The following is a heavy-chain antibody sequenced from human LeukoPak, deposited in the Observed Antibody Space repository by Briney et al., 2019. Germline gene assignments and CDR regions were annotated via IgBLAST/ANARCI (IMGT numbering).Heavy chain of an antibody. CDR2: IRSTANGYAT. J-gene: IGHJ4*02. CDR3: TVQLSQ. CDR1: GFTFSGSA. Sequence: GGSLRLSCAASGFTFSGSALHWVRQASGKGLEWVGRIRSTANGYATAYAASVKGRFTISRDDSKNTAYLQMDSLKTEDTAVYYCTVQLSQWGQGTLVTVSS. D-gene: IGHD6-6*01. V-gene: IGHV3-73*01.